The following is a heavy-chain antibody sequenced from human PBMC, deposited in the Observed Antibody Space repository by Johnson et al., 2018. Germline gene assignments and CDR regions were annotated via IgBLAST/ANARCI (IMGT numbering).Heavy chain of an antibody. D-gene: IGHD5-18*01. Sequence: VQLVESGAEVKKXGSSVKVSCKASGGTFSSYAINWVRQAPGQGLEWMGGIIPIFGTANYAQKFQGRVTITADESTSTACMGLSSLRSEDTAVYYCVRGGGDIAMVTGDAFDIWGQGTMVTVSS. CDR2: IIPIFGTA. CDR3: VRGGGDIAMVTGDAFDI. V-gene: IGHV1-69*01. J-gene: IGHJ3*02. CDR1: GGTFSSYA.